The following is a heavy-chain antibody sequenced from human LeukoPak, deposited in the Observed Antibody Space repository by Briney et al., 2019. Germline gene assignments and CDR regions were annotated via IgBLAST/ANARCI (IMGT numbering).Heavy chain of an antibody. CDR2: ISGSGGST. CDR1: GFPFSSYA. D-gene: IGHD3-22*01. Sequence: GGSLRLSCAASGFPFSSYAMCWVRQAPGKGLEWVSVISGSGGSTYYADSVKGRFTISRDNSKNTLYLQMNSLRAEDTALYYCARDRRYYDSSGYYFHWYFDLWGRGTLVTVSS. J-gene: IGHJ2*01. V-gene: IGHV3-23*01. CDR3: ARDRRYYDSSGYYFHWYFDL.